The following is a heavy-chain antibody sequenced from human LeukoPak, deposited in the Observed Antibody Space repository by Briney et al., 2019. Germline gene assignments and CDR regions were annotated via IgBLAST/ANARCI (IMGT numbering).Heavy chain of an antibody. Sequence: PGGSLRLSCAACGFTFSIYSMNWVRRATGKGREGISYISSSSSTIYYTDSVRGRFTISRDNSKSTLYLQMNSLTAEDTAVYYCVGPPCLRGGYCSTNSWGQGTLVTVDS. J-gene: IGHJ4*02. CDR2: ISSSSSTI. CDR3: VGPPCLRGGYCSTNS. D-gene: IGHD2-2*01. V-gene: IGHV3-48*01. CDR1: GFTFSIYS.